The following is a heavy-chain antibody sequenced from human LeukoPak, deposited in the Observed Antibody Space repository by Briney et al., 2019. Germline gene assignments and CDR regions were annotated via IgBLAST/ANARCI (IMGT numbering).Heavy chain of an antibody. Sequence: SGGSLRLSCAASGFTFSSYSMNWVRQAPGKGLEWVSSISSSSSYIYYADSVKGRFTISRDNAKNSLYLQMNSLRAEDTAVYYCARGGEDYGGNGYYFDYWGQGTLVTVSS. J-gene: IGHJ4*02. CDR3: ARGGEDYGGNGYYFDY. D-gene: IGHD4-23*01. CDR2: ISSSSSYI. CDR1: GFTFSSYS. V-gene: IGHV3-21*01.